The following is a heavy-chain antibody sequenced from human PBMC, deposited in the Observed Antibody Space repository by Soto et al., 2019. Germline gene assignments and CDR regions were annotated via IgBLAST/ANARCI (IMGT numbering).Heavy chain of an antibody. Sequence: GGSLRLSCAASGFTFSSYDMHWVRQATGKGLEWVSAIGTAGDTYYPGSVKGRFTISRENAKNSLYLQMNSLRAGDTAVYYCARDPPPRIVVVPAAICFFDYWGQGTLVTVSS. CDR3: ARDPPPRIVVVPAAICFFDY. CDR1: GFTFSSYD. J-gene: IGHJ4*02. D-gene: IGHD2-2*01. CDR2: IGTAGDT. V-gene: IGHV3-13*01.